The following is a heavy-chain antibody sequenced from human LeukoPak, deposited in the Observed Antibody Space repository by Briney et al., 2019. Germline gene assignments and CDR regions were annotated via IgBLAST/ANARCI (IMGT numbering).Heavy chain of an antibody. CDR1: GGTFSSYA. Sequence: VASVKVSCKASGGTFSSYAISWVRQAPGQGLGWMGGIIPIFGTANYAQKFQGRVTITTDESTSTAYMELSSLRSEDTAVYYCASGRITMIVESWFDPWGQGTLVTVSS. V-gene: IGHV1-69*05. CDR2: IIPIFGTA. D-gene: IGHD3-22*01. J-gene: IGHJ5*02. CDR3: ASGRITMIVESWFDP.